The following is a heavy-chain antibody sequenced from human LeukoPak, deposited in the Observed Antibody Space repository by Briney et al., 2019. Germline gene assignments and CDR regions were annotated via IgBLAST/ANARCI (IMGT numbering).Heavy chain of an antibody. CDR3: ARGGSSWLNWFDP. J-gene: IGHJ5*02. D-gene: IGHD6-13*01. Sequence: GASVKVSCKASGYTFTSYYIDWVRQAPGQGLEWMGGIIPIFGTANYAQKFQGRVTITADESTSTAYMELSSLRSEDTAVYYCARGGSSWLNWFDPWGQGTLVTVSS. CDR2: IIPIFGTA. V-gene: IGHV1-69*13. CDR1: GYTFTSYY.